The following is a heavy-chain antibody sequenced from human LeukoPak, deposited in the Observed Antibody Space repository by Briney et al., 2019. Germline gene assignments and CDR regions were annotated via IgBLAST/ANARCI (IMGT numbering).Heavy chain of an antibody. J-gene: IGHJ4*02. CDR1: GGSISGEY. V-gene: IGHV4-59*01. D-gene: IGHD2-15*01. CDR3: ARLQGGSTAIFDY. Sequence: SETLSLTCTVSGGSISGEYWSWIRQPPGKGLEWVGYIYYTGTTNYNPSLKSRVTISVDTSKNQFSLKLTSVTAADTAVYYCARLQGGSTAIFDYWGQGTLVSVSS. CDR2: IYYTGTT.